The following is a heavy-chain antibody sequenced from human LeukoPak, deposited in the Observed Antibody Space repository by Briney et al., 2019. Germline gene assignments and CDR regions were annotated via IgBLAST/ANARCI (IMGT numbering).Heavy chain of an antibody. CDR1: GFTFSNYS. CDR2: ISYSSTNI. Sequence: GGSLRLSCAASGFTFSNYSMNWVRQAPGKGLEWVSSISYSSTNIYYADSVKGRFTISRDNAKKSLYLQMNSLRAEDTAVYYCARIAVTYTFDYWGQGTLVTVSS. CDR3: ARIAVTYTFDY. J-gene: IGHJ4*02. V-gene: IGHV3-21*01. D-gene: IGHD4-17*01.